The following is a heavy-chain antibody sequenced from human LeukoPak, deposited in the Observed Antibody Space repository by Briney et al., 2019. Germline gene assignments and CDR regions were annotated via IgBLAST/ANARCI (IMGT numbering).Heavy chain of an antibody. D-gene: IGHD6-19*01. V-gene: IGHV3-23*01. J-gene: IGHJ2*01. CDR2: ISGSGGST. CDR3: ATCYSSGWYDWYFDL. Sequence: PGGSLRLSCAASGFTFSSYAMSWVRQAPGKGLEWVSAISGSGGSTYYADSVKGRFTISRDNSKNTLYLQMNSLRAEDTAVYYCATCYSSGWYDWYFDLWGRGTLVTVSS. CDR1: GFTFSSYA.